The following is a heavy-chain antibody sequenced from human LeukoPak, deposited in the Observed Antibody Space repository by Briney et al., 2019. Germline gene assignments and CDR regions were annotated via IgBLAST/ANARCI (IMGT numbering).Heavy chain of an antibody. Sequence: GGSLRLSCAASGFTFDDYAMHWVRQAPGKGLEWVSGISWNSGSIGYADSVKGRFTISRDNAKNSLYLQMNSLRAEDTAVYYCARVRAAGGQLLYWGQGTLVTVSS. D-gene: IGHD6-13*01. CDR2: ISWNSGSI. CDR1: GFTFDDYA. CDR3: ARVRAAGGQLLY. V-gene: IGHV3-9*01. J-gene: IGHJ4*02.